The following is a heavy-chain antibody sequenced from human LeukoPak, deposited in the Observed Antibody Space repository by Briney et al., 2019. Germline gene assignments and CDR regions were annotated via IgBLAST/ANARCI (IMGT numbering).Heavy chain of an antibody. D-gene: IGHD3-10*01. Sequence: PGGSLRLSCAVSGFIFSNYAMSWVRQAPGKGLEWVSSISGSGDATKYADSVMGRFTISRDNSKNTLSLQMNSLRAEDTAVYYCARTGAGNPMVRGVSRGGGPRAPFDYWGQGTLVTVSS. CDR1: GFIFSNYA. CDR2: ISGSGDAT. CDR3: ARTGAGNPMVRGVSRGGGPRAPFDY. V-gene: IGHV3-23*01. J-gene: IGHJ4*02.